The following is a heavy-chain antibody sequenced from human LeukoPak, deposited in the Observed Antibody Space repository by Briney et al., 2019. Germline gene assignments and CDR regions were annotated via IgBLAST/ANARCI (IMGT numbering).Heavy chain of an antibody. V-gene: IGHV4-59*01. CDR3: ARDGYSSSWQAFDY. D-gene: IGHD6-13*01. Sequence: KSSETLSLTCTVSGGSISSYYWSWIRQPPGKGLEWIGYIYYSGSTNYNPSLKSRVTISVDTSKNQFSLKLSSVTAADTAVYYCARDGYSSSWQAFDYWGQGTLVTASS. J-gene: IGHJ4*02. CDR1: GGSISSYY. CDR2: IYYSGST.